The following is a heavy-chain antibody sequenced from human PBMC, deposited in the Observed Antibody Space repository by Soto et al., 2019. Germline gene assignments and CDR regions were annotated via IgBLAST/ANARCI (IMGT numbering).Heavy chain of an antibody. Sequence: GGALRLSCAASGFTFSNCWMSWVRQAPGKGLEWVANIKQDGSESNYADSVKGRFTISRDNAENSLYLQMTSLRAEDTAVYYCASARHIVPWGQGTRVTVSS. D-gene: IGHD2-15*01. CDR3: ASARHIVP. V-gene: IGHV3-7*01. CDR1: GFTFSNCW. J-gene: IGHJ5*02. CDR2: IKQDGSES.